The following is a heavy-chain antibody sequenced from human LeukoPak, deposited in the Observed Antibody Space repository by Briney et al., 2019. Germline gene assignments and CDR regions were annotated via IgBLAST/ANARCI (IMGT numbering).Heavy chain of an antibody. CDR1: GGSISSDH. J-gene: IGHJ3*02. V-gene: IGHV4-59*01. D-gene: IGHD2/OR15-2a*01. Sequence: SQTLSLTCTVSGGSISSDHWNWIRQPPGKGLEWIGCIYYSGSTYYNPSLKSRVTISVDMSKSQFSLRLTSVTAADTAVYYCARKNDFDIWGQGTLVTVSS. CDR2: IYYSGST. CDR3: ARKNDFDI.